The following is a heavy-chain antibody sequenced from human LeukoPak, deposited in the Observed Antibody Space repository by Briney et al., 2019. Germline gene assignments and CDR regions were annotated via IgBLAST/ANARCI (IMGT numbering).Heavy chain of an antibody. Sequence: GGSLRLSCAASGFTFSNYGMHWVRQAPGKGLEWVAFIWYDGSNKYYADSVKGRFTISRDTSKNTLYLQMNSLRAEDTAVYYCAKGPLIVVVPAAIDYWGKGTTVTVSS. CDR1: GFTFSNYG. CDR2: IWYDGSNK. D-gene: IGHD2-2*01. CDR3: AKGPLIVVVPAAIDY. V-gene: IGHV3-30*02. J-gene: IGHJ6*04.